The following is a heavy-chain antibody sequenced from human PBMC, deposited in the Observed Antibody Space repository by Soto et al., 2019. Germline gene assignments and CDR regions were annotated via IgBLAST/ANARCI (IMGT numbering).Heavy chain of an antibody. CDR1: GGSISSYY. CDR3: TTSPSSVGWFDP. D-gene: IGHD3-3*01. J-gene: IGHJ5*02. V-gene: IGHV4-59*01. CDR2: IYYTGST. Sequence: PSETLSLTCSISGGSISSYYWTWIRQPPGKGLEWIGNIYYTGSTNYSPSLKSRVTISIDTSKNQFSLQLTSVTAADTAMYYCTTSPSSVGWFDPWGQGTLVTVS.